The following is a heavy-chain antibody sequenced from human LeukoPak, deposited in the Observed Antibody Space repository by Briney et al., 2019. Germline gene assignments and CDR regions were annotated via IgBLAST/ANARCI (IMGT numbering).Heavy chain of an antibody. CDR1: GFTFSTYA. D-gene: IGHD6-13*01. V-gene: IGHV3-33*01. CDR3: AAGYSDDWRFDY. Sequence: GGSLRLSCAASGFTFSTYAMHWVRQAPGKGLEWVADIWYDGSNKHYADSVKGRFTISRGNSQNTLFLQMNSLRVEDTAVYYCAAGYSDDWRFDYWGQGTLVTVSS. CDR2: IWYDGSNK. J-gene: IGHJ4*02.